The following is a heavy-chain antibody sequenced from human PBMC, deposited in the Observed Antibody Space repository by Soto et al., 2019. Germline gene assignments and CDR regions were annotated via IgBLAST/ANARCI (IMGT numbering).Heavy chain of an antibody. CDR1: GFTFSDYA. J-gene: IGHJ4*02. D-gene: IGHD6-19*01. Sequence: VQLVESGGGVVQPGRSLRLSCAASGFTFSDYAMHWVRQAPGKGLEWVAVVSHDGRNTHYADSVKGRFTISRDSSKNTVSLEMTSLRDEDTGVYYCAKGGRQWLVTSDFNYWGQGALVTVSS. CDR3: AKGGRQWLVTSDFNY. CDR2: VSHDGRNT. V-gene: IGHV3-30*18.